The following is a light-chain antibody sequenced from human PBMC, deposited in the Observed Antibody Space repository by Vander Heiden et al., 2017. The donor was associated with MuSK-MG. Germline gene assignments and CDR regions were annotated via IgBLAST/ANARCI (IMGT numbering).Light chain of an antibody. J-gene: IGKJ1*01. CDR2: GSS. CDR3: QQYGSSGT. V-gene: IGKV3-20*01. CDR1: QSVSSSY. Sequence: EIVLTQSPGTLSFSPGERATLSCRASQSVSSSYLAWYQQKPGQAPRLLIYGSSSRATGVPDRFSGSRSGTDFTLTISRLEPEDFAVYYCQQYGSSGTFGQGTKVEIK.